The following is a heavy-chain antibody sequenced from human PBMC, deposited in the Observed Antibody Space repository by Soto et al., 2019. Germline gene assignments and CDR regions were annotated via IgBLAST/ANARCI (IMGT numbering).Heavy chain of an antibody. D-gene: IGHD6-13*01. Sequence: SETLSLTCAVSGGSISSSNWWSWVRQPPGKGLEWIGEIYHSGSTNYNPSLKSRVTISVDKSKNQFSLKLSSVTAADTAVYYCARSPIAAAGNWFDPWGQGTLVTVSS. CDR3: ARSPIAAAGNWFDP. CDR2: IYHSGST. CDR1: GGSISSSNW. V-gene: IGHV4-4*02. J-gene: IGHJ5*02.